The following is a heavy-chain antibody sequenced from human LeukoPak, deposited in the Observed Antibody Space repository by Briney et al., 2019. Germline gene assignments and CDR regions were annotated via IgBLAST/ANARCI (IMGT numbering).Heavy chain of an antibody. D-gene: IGHD1-26*01. J-gene: IGHJ4*02. CDR3: AKRAADLGGTYSGFFDY. CDR1: GFTFSNYV. Sequence: PGGSLRLSCAVSGFTFSNYVMSWVRQAPGKGLEWVSAIDESGGATESADSVKGRFTISRDNSKNTLYLQMNSLRAEDTAEYYCAKRAADLGGTYSGFFDYWGQGTLVTVSS. CDR2: IDESGGAT. V-gene: IGHV3-23*01.